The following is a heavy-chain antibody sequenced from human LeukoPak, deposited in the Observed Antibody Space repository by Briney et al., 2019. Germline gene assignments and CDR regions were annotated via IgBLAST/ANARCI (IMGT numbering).Heavy chain of an antibody. V-gene: IGHV1-2*02. CDR2: INPNSGGT. Sequence: ASVKVSCKASGYTSTGYYMHWVRQAPGQGLEWMGWINPNSGGTNYAQKFQGRVTMTRDTSISTAYMELSRLRSDDTAVYYCARLRILGDAFDIWGQGTMVTVSS. J-gene: IGHJ3*02. CDR3: ARLRILGDAFDI. CDR1: GYTSTGYY.